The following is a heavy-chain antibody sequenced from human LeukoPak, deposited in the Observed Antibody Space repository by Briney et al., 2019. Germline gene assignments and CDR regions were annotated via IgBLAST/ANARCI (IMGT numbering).Heavy chain of an antibody. D-gene: IGHD6-19*01. Sequence: SETLSLTCTVSGGSISSSGYYWGWIRQPPGKGLEWIGSIYHSGSTYYNPSLKSRVTISVDTSKNQFSLKLSSVTAADTAVYYCARAGTPVAGQTWGQGTLVTVSS. J-gene: IGHJ4*02. CDR1: GGSISSSGYY. CDR3: ARAGTPVAGQT. CDR2: IYHSGST. V-gene: IGHV4-39*07.